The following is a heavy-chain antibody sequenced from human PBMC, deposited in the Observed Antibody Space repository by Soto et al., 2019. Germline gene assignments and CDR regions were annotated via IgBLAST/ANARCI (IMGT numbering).Heavy chain of an antibody. CDR1: GFTFSSHW. D-gene: IGHD3-22*01. CDR3: ESEVYDGSGYRSEK. Sequence: EVQLVESGGGLVQSGGSLRLSCAASGFTFSSHWMSWVRQAPGKGLEWVANIKEDGSEKYYVDYVKGRFTISRDNAEKSLYLQKNSLSADDTAVYYSESEVYDGSGYRSEKWGQGTLVNVSS. CDR2: IKEDGSEK. J-gene: IGHJ1*01. V-gene: IGHV3-7*05.